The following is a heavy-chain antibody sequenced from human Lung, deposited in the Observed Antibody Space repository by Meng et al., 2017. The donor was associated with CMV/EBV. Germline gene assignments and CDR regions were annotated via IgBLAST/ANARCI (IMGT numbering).Heavy chain of an antibody. CDR2: IIPILGIA. CDR1: GGTFSRYA. J-gene: IGHJ5*02. V-gene: IGHV1-69*10. Sequence: GGTFSRYAISWVRPAPGQGLEWMGGIIPILGIANYAQKLQGRVTITAEKSTSTAYMELSSLRSEDTAVYYCARESRGAAAGWRWFDPWGQGTLVTVSS. D-gene: IGHD6-13*01. CDR3: ARESRGAAAGWRWFDP.